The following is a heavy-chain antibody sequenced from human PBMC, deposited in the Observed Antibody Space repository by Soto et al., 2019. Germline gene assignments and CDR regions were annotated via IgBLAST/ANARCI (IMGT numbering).Heavy chain of an antibody. J-gene: IGHJ6*02. CDR1: GYDFTAYD. Sequence: GASVKVSCKASGYDFTAYDINWVRQASGQGLEWMGWMNPINGATGSARRFQGRVSMTRNTATNTVYLELTSLRSDDTAVYYCGRGPSPRAPAGGTPYYYAMDVWGQGTTVTVSS. D-gene: IGHD6-13*01. CDR3: GRGPSPRAPAGGTPYYYAMDV. V-gene: IGHV1-8*02. CDR2: MNPINGAT.